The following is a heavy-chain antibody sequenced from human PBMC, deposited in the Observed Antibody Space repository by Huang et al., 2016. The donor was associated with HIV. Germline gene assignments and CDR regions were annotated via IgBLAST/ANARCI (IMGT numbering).Heavy chain of an antibody. CDR2: IKQDESEK. CDR3: ATKTAGMDI. CDR1: TFTFGAYW. J-gene: IGHJ6*02. D-gene: IGHD1-7*01. V-gene: IGHV3-7*01. Sequence: VESGGRSVQPGGSIKLSCVGSTFTFGAYWMSWVRQPQGKGLEGVANIKQDESEKYYVASVKGRFNISRDNARKVLFLEMDDLRVEDTAIYFCATKTAGMDIWGQGTTVTVSS.